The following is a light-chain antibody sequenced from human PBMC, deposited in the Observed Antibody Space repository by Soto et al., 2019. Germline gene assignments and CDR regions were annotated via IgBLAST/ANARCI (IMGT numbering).Light chain of an antibody. CDR3: MQSLQDVT. V-gene: IGKV2-28*01. CDR2: LGS. J-gene: IGKJ5*01. CDR1: QSLLYTNGYNY. Sequence: IVMIQSPLSLPVTHGEAASISCRPSQSLLYTNGYNYLDWYLQKPGQSPQLLIYLGSNRAPGVPDRFSGSGSGTDFKLKISRVEAEDVGVYYCMQSLQDVTFGQGTRLEI.